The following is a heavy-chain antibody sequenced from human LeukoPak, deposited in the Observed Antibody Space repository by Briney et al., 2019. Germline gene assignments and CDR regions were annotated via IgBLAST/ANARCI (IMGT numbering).Heavy chain of an antibody. CDR3: ATYGDYGVLAFDI. J-gene: IGHJ3*02. CDR1: GGSISSGGYY. V-gene: IGHV4-31*03. Sequence: SETLSLTCTVSGGSISSGGYYWSWIRQHPGKGLEWIGYIYYSGSTHYNPSLKSRVTISVDTSKNQFSLKLSSVTAADTAVYYCATYGDYGVLAFDIWGQGTMVTVSS. CDR2: IYYSGST. D-gene: IGHD4-17*01.